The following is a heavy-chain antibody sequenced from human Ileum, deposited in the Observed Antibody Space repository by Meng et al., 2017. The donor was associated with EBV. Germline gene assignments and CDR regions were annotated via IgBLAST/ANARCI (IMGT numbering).Heavy chain of an antibody. J-gene: IGHJ2*01. D-gene: IGHD2/OR15-2a*01. CDR1: GFNVNSYG. Sequence: QGRWGEGGVGAVQPGRSLRLSCAASGFNVNSYGMHWVRQAPSKGLEWVGAIWANGLNKYYAASVEGRFTISRDNSKNTVFLQMDSLRAEDTAVYSCARDSDTTANYWYFDLWGRGTLVTVPS. CDR3: ARDSDTTANYWYFDL. V-gene: IGHV3-33*01. CDR2: IWANGLNK.